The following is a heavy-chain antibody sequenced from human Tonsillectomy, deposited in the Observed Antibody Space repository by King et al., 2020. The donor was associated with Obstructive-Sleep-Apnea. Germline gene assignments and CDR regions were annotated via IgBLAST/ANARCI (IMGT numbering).Heavy chain of an antibody. CDR3: SRDGSYGSGGLTNWFDP. CDR1: GFTFGDYA. CDR2: VGSKPYGWTT. D-gene: IGHD3-10*01. J-gene: IGHJ5*02. Sequence: VQLVESGGGLVQPGRSLRLSCIGSGFTFGDYAMSWFRQSPGKGLGWVGFVGSKPYGWTTDYAASVKGRFAISRDDSKSIAYLQMDSLKTEDTALYYCSRDGSYGSGGLTNWFDPGGQGTLVTVS. V-gene: IGHV3-49*03.